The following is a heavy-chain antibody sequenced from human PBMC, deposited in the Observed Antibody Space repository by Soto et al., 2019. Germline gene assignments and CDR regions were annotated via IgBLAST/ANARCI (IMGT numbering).Heavy chain of an antibody. Sequence: QVQLVESGGGVVQPGRSLRLSCAASGFTFSSYAMHWVRQAPGKGLEWMAVISYDGSNKYYADSVKGRFTISRDNSKNTMYLQMNSLRAEDTAVYYCARDWGDDVLIVYPHYYYYGMDVWGQGTTVTVSS. V-gene: IGHV3-30-3*01. CDR2: ISYDGSNK. J-gene: IGHJ6*02. CDR3: ARDWGDDVLIVYPHYYYYGMDV. D-gene: IGHD2-8*01. CDR1: GFTFSSYA.